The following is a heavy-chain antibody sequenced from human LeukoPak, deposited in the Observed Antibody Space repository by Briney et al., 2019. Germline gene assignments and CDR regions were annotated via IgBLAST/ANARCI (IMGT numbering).Heavy chain of an antibody. CDR2: ISAYNGNT. CDR3: ARVFYYYDSSGYYYEVFFDY. J-gene: IGHJ4*02. CDR1: GYTFTSYG. V-gene: IGHV1-18*01. D-gene: IGHD3-22*01. Sequence: ASVKVSCKASGYTFTSYGISWVRQAPGQGLEWMGWISAYNGNTNHAQKLQGRVTMTTDTSTSTAYMELRSLSSVTAADTAVYYCARVFYYYDSSGYYYEVFFDYWGQGTLVTVSS.